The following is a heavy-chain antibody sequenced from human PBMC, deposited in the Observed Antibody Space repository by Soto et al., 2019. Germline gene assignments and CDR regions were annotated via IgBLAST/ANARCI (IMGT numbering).Heavy chain of an antibody. Sequence: GGSLRLSRAASGRTFSSYSMNWVRQAPGKGLEWVSYISSSSSTIYYADSVKGRFTISRDNAKNSLYLQMNSLRDEDTAVYYCARESRFLEWLSLNWFDPWGQGTLVTVSS. J-gene: IGHJ5*02. CDR3: ARESRFLEWLSLNWFDP. D-gene: IGHD3-3*01. V-gene: IGHV3-48*02. CDR2: ISSSSSTI. CDR1: GRTFSSYS.